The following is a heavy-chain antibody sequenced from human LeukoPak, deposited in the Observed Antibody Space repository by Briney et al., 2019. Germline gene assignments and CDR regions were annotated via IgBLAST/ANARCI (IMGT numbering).Heavy chain of an antibody. D-gene: IGHD7-27*01. V-gene: IGHV4-39*07. Sequence: SETLSLTCTVSGGSISSSSYYWGWIRQPPGKGLEWIGSIYYSGSTYYNPSLKSRVTISVDTSKNQFSLKLSSVTAADTAVYYCARENFGTGPLRWFDPWGQGTLVTVSS. CDR3: ARENFGTGPLRWFDP. CDR1: GGSISSSSYY. J-gene: IGHJ5*02. CDR2: IYYSGST.